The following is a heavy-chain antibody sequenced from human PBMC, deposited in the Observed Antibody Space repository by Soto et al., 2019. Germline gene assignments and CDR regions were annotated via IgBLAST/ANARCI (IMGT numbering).Heavy chain of an antibody. J-gene: IGHJ4*02. Sequence: PSETLSLTCTVSGGSVSSGSYYWSWIRQPPGKGLEWIGYIYYSGSTNYNPSLKSRVTISVDTSKNQFSLKVSSVTAADTAVYYCASATYYYDSSGYAIYFDNWGQGTLVTVSS. CDR2: IYYSGST. CDR3: ASATYYYDSSGYAIYFDN. D-gene: IGHD3-22*01. CDR1: GGSVSSGSYY. V-gene: IGHV4-61*01.